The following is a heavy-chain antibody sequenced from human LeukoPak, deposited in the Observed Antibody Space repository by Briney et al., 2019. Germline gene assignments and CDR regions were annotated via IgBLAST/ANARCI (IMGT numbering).Heavy chain of an antibody. D-gene: IGHD2-15*01. CDR2: IYYSGST. J-gene: IGHJ6*03. V-gene: IGHV4-39*01. CDR1: GGSISSSSYY. Sequence: NPSETLSLTCTVSGGSISSSSYYWGWIRQPPGKGLEWIGSIYYSGSTYSNPSLQSRVTISVDTSKNQFSLKLNSVTAADTAVYYCASFYCSGGSCYQYYSYYYMDVWGKGTTVTISS. CDR3: ASFYCSGGSCYQYYSYYYMDV.